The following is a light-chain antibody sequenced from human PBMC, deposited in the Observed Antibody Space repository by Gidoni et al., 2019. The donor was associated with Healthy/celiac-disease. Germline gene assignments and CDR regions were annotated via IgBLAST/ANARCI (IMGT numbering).Light chain of an antibody. J-gene: IGKJ4*01. Sequence: ILLTQSPCTLSLSPGGRASLSCRASQSVSSSNLAGYQQKPGQAPRILIYGASSRATGSPDRFSGSGAGTDFTLTISRLEQEDYVVYYCQQYGSSPPLTFGGGTKVEIK. CDR1: QSVSSSN. V-gene: IGKV3-20*01. CDR2: GAS. CDR3: QQYGSSPPLT.